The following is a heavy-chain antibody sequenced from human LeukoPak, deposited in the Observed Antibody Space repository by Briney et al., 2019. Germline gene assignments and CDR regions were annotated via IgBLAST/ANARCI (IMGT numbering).Heavy chain of an antibody. CDR2: IYTSGST. CDR1: GGSFSDYY. Sequence: SETLSLTCASYGGSFSDYYWSWIRQPAGKGLEWIGRIYTSGSTNYNPSLKSRVTISVDRSKNQFSLKLSSVTAADTAVYYCASSLNYAEENYWGQGTLVTVSS. CDR3: ASSLNYAEENY. D-gene: IGHD4-11*01. V-gene: IGHV4-59*10. J-gene: IGHJ4*02.